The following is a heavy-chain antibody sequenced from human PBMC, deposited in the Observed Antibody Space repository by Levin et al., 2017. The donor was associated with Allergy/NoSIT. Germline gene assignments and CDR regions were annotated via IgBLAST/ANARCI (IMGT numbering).Heavy chain of an antibody. CDR3: ARDKQWPIPHWFDP. D-gene: IGHD6-19*01. V-gene: IGHV3-48*04. CDR1: ASTFSTYN. J-gene: IGHJ5*01. Sequence: GGSLRLSCTASASTFSTYNMNWVRQAPGKGPEWVSYISSSSTTIYYADSVKGRFTISRDNAKNSLYLQMNSLRAEDTAVYYCARDKQWPIPHWFDPWGQGTLVTVSS. CDR2: ISSSSTTI.